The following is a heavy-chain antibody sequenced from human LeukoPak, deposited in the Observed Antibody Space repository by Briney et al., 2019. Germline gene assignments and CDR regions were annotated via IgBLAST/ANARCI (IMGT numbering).Heavy chain of an antibody. CDR3: ARTLGYYDSSGYSDFDY. D-gene: IGHD3-22*01. J-gene: IGHJ4*02. CDR1: GGSVSSGSYY. Sequence: SQTLSLTCTVSGGSVSSGSYYWSWIRQPAGKGLEWIGRIYASGSTNYNPSLKSRVTISLDTSKNQFSLKLSSVTAADTAVYYCARTLGYYDSSGYSDFDYWGRGTLVTVSS. CDR2: IYASGST. V-gene: IGHV4-61*02.